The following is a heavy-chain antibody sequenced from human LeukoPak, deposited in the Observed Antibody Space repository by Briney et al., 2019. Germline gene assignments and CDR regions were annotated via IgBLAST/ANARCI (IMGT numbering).Heavy chain of an antibody. CDR1: GFTLSTYS. V-gene: IGHV3-23*01. CDR3: AKAPVTSCRGAYCYPFDS. CDR2: TSSSDAGT. J-gene: IGHJ4*02. D-gene: IGHD2-21*01. Sequence: GGSLRLSCAASGFTLSTYSMSWVRQTPGKGLEWVAATSSSDAGTYHADSVRGRFTISRDNSKNTLYLQMNGLRAEDAAVYFCAKAPVTSCRGAYCYPFDSWGQGTLVTVSS.